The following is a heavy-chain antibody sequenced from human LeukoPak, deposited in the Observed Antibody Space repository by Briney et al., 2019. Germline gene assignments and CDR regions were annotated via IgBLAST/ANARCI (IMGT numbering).Heavy chain of an antibody. CDR2: MNPNSGNT. V-gene: IGHV1-8*01. D-gene: IGHD3-22*01. Sequence: ASVKVSCKASGYTFTSYDINWVRQATGQGLEWMGWMNPNSGNTGYAQKFQGRVTVTRNTSISTAYMELSSLRSEDTAVYYCARGQFHVEYYYDSSGSLSNWGQGTLVTVSS. J-gene: IGHJ4*02. CDR3: ARGQFHVEYYYDSSGSLSN. CDR1: GYTFTSYD.